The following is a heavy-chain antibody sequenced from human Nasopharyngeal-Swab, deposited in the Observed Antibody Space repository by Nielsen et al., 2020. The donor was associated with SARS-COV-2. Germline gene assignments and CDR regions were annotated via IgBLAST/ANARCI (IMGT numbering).Heavy chain of an antibody. V-gene: IGHV3-30*02. CDR2: NKYDGTTK. Sequence: GGSLRLSCVASGFNFDPYGMHWVRQAPGEGLEWVAFNKYDGTTKYYADPVKGRFTISSYNSKNTMYLQMNSLRGEDTAVYYCTKDRVKWGYYQGFDFLGPGTVVTVSS. J-gene: IGHJ3*01. CDR1: GFNFDPYG. D-gene: IGHD3-22*01. CDR3: TKDRVKWGYYQGFDF.